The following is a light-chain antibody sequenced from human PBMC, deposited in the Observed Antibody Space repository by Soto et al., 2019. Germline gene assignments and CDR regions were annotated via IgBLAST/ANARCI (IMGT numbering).Light chain of an antibody. V-gene: IGKV3-11*01. CDR2: DAS. J-gene: IGKJ1*01. Sequence: EIVMTHSPATLSVSLWESATLSCRASQSVSSVLAWYQQKPGRAPRLLIFDASNRATGIPARFSVSGSVTAFSLTISRLEPEDYAVDYCQQYCGTPETFGQGTKVDIK. CDR1: QSVSSV. CDR3: QQYCGTPET.